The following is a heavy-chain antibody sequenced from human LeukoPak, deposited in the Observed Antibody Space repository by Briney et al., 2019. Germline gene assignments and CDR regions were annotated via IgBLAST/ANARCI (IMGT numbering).Heavy chain of an antibody. CDR2: IKSKTDGGTT. Sequence: GGTLRLSCAASGFTFSNAWMSWVRQAPGRGLEWVGRIKSKTDGGTTDYAAPVKGRFTISRDDSKNTLYLQMNSLKTEDTAVYYCTTGKLRYFDWLLLVDAFDIWGQGTMVTVSS. J-gene: IGHJ3*02. CDR1: GFTFSNAW. CDR3: TTGKLRYFDWLLLVDAFDI. V-gene: IGHV3-15*01. D-gene: IGHD3-9*01.